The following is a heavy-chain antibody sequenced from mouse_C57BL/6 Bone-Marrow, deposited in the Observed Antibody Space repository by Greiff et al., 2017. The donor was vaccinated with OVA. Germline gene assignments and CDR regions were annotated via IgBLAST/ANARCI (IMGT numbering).Heavy chain of an antibody. CDR1: GFTFSDYY. V-gene: IGHV5-12*01. CDR2: ISNGGGST. CDR3: ARWFTTVVATRWYFDV. D-gene: IGHD1-1*01. Sequence: EVKVEESGGGLVQPGGSLKLSCAASGFTFSDYYMYWVRQTPEKRLEWVAYISNGGGSTYYPDTVKGRFTISRDNAKNTLYLQMSRLKSEDTAMYYCARWFTTVVATRWYFDVWGTGTTVTVSS. J-gene: IGHJ1*03.